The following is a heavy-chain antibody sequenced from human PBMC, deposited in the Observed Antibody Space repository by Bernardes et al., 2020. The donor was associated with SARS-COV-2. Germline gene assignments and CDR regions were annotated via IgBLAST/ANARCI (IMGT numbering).Heavy chain of an antibody. Sequence: ASVKVSCKVSGYTLTELSMHWVRQAPGKGLEWMGGFDPEDGETIYAQKFQGRVTMTEDTSTDTAYMELSSLRSEDTAVYYCAKDLAITGTTTRCFDYWGQGTLVTVSS. D-gene: IGHD1-20*01. J-gene: IGHJ4*02. CDR2: FDPEDGET. CDR3: AKDLAITGTTTRCFDY. CDR1: GYTLTELS. V-gene: IGHV1-24*01.